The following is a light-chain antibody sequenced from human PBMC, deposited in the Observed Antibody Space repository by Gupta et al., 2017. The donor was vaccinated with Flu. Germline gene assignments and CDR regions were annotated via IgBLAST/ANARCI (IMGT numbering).Light chain of an antibody. V-gene: IGLV1-40*01. Sequence: QSVLTPPPSVSGPPGQRVTISCTPSRSNIGSGHVVPWSQQLPGPAPKLLIFADTTRPSGVPDGCSGDTYGASASPVTIGRQHEDEADDYCRSSDNRMRVSVVFGGGTKLTV. CDR2: ADT. CDR1: RSNIGSGHV. J-gene: IGLJ2*01. CDR3: RSSDNRMRVSVV.